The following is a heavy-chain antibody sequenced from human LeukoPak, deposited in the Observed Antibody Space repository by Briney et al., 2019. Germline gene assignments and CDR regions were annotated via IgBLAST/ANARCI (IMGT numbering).Heavy chain of an antibody. J-gene: IGHJ4*02. CDR1: GDSVSSNSAA. CDR3: ARGRPTLREPVFFDY. V-gene: IGHV6-1*01. Sequence: SQTLSLTCAISGDSVSSNSAAWNWIRQSPSRGLEWLGRTYYRSKWYNDFALSVKSRITINPDTSKNQFSLQLNSVTPEDTAVYYCARGRPTLREPVFFDYWGQGTLVTVSS. CDR2: TYYRSKWYN. D-gene: IGHD1-1*01.